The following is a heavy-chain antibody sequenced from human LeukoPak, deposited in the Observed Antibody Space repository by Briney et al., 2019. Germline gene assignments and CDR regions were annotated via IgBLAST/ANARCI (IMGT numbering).Heavy chain of an antibody. CDR2: IYYSGGT. Sequence: SETLSLTCTVSGGSISSYYWSWIRQPPGKGLEWIGYIYYSGGTNYNPSLKSRVTISVDTSKNQFSLKLSSVTAADTAVYYCARRVARLDAFDIWGQGTMVTVSS. J-gene: IGHJ3*02. CDR3: ARRVARLDAFDI. CDR1: GGSISSYY. V-gene: IGHV4-59*08.